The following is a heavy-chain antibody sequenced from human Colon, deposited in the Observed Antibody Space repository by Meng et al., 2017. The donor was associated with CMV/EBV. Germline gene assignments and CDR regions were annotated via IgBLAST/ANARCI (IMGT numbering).Heavy chain of an antibody. J-gene: IGHJ6*02. CDR3: AKGHKHSASGGTRYAMDV. V-gene: IGHV3-30*02. CDR2: MRYDGTKT. D-gene: IGHD1-26*01. Sequence: GESLKISCTASGFTFRDYAMHWVRQAPGKGLEWVAFMRYDGTKTYYADSVKGRFTISRDTSKNTLTLQMNSLRPEDTASYHCAKGHKHSASGGTRYAMDVWGQGTTVTSP. CDR1: GFTFRDYA.